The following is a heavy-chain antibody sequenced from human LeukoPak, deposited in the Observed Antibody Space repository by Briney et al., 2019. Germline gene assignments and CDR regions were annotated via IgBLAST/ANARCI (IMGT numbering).Heavy chain of an antibody. CDR1: GFTFSTYS. CDR2: ISSSSSYI. Sequence: GGSLRLSCAASGFTFSTYSMNWVRQAPGKGLEWVSSISSSSSYIYYVDSVKGRFTISRDNAKNSLYLQMNSLRAEDTAVYYCARGDKFSGDYWGQGTLVTVSS. V-gene: IGHV3-21*01. J-gene: IGHJ4*02. D-gene: IGHD3-16*01. CDR3: ARGDKFSGDY.